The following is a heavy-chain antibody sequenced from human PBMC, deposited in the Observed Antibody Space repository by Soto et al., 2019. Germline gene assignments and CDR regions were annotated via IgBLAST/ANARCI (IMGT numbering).Heavy chain of an antibody. V-gene: IGHV1-69*13. CDR2: IIPIFGTA. CDR1: GGTFSSYA. J-gene: IGHJ4*02. Sequence: ASVKVSCKASGGTFSSYAISWVRQAPGQGLEWMGGIIPIFGTANYAQKFQGRVTITADESTSTAYMELSSLRSEDTAVYYCARELTSGYDFAYWGQGTLVTVSS. D-gene: IGHD5-12*01. CDR3: ARELTSGYDFAY.